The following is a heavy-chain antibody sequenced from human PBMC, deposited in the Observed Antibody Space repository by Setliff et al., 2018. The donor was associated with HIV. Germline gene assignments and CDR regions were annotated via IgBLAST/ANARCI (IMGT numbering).Heavy chain of an antibody. Sequence: ASVKVSCKASGYTFTGYYMHWVRQAPGQGLEWMGWINPNSGGTNYAQKFQGRVTMTRDTSISTAYMELSRLTSDDTAVYYCARDLAAALLNAFDIWGQGTMVTVSS. D-gene: IGHD6-13*01. CDR3: ARDLAAALLNAFDI. CDR1: GYTFTGYY. CDR2: INPNSGGT. V-gene: IGHV1-2*02. J-gene: IGHJ3*02.